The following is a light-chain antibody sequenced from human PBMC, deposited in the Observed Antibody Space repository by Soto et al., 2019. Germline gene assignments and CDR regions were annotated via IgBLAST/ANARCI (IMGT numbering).Light chain of an antibody. CDR1: SSDVGGYNY. V-gene: IGLV2-14*01. CDR2: DVN. J-gene: IGLJ1*01. CDR3: SSYTSNSRNV. Sequence: QSALTQPASVSASPGQSITISCTGTSSDVGGYNYVSWYQQYPGKAPKLMIYDVNNRPSGVSNRFSGSKSGNTASLTISGLQAEDEADYYCSSYTSNSRNVFGTGTKLTVL.